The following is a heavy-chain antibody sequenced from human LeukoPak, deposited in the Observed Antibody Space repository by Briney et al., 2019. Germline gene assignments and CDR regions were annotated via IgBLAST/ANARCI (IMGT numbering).Heavy chain of an antibody. CDR3: AREDYDSSGYFRPY. D-gene: IGHD3-22*01. CDR1: GYSISSGYY. J-gene: IGHJ4*02. Sequence: SETLSLTCGVSGYSISSGYYLGSIRHPPGKGLEWIGSVYYSRSTYYNPSLKSRVTISVDTSKSQFSMKLNSVTAADTAVYYCAREDYDSSGYFRPYWGQGTLVTVPS. CDR2: VYYSRST. V-gene: IGHV4-38-2*02.